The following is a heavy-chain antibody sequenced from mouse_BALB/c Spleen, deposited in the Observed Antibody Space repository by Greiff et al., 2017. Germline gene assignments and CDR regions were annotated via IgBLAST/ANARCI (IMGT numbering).Heavy chain of an antibody. CDR3: ATEGNYGGFDY. CDR2: INPSTGYT. J-gene: IGHJ3*01. D-gene: IGHD2-1*01. V-gene: IGHV1-7*01. CDR1: GYTFTSYW. Sequence: VKVVESGAELAKPGASVKMSCKASGYTFTSYWMHWVKQRPGQGLEWIGYINPSTGYTEYNQKFKDKATLTADKSSSTAYMQLSSLTSEDSAVYYCATEGNYGGFDYWGQGTLVTVSA.